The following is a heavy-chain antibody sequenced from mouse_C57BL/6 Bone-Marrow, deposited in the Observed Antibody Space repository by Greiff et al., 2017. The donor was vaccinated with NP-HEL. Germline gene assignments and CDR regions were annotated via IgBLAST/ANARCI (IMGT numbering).Heavy chain of an antibody. D-gene: IGHD1-1*01. V-gene: IGHV14-3*01. CDR1: GFNIKNTY. CDR3: ARAYYYGSSPYYFDY. CDR2: IDPANGNT. J-gene: IGHJ2*01. Sequence: EVQLQQSVAELVRPGASVKLSCTASGFNIKNTYMHWVKQRPEQGLEWIGRIDPANGNTKYAPKFQGKATITADTSSNTAYLQLSSLTSEDTAIYYCARAYYYGSSPYYFDYGGQGTTLTVSS.